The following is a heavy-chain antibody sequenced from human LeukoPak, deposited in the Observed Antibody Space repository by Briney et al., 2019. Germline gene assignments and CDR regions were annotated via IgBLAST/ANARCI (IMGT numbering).Heavy chain of an antibody. CDR1: GVSFRGYY. CDR2: INHSGST. V-gene: IGHV4-34*01. D-gene: IGHD3-10*01. CDR3: ARVGGSGSSLWLGGY. Sequence: AETLSLTCAVYGVSFRGYYWSWIRQPPGKGLEWIAEINHSGSTNYNPSLKSRVTISVDTSKHQFSLKLCSVTAADTAVYYCARVGGSGSSLWLGGYWGQGSLVTVSS. J-gene: IGHJ4*02.